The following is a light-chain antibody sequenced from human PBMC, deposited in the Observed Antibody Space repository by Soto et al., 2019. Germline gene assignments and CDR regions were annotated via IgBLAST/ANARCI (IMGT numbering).Light chain of an antibody. CDR1: QGISNY. CDR2: DAS. CDR3: QHYNSYSGA. J-gene: IGKJ1*01. Sequence: TQMTPCPHLRSASVGDRVTVTCRASQGISNYLAWYQQKPGKAPKLLIYDASSLESGVPSRFSGSGSGTEFTLTISSLQPDDFATYYCQHYNSYSGAFGQGTKVDI. V-gene: IGKV1-13*02.